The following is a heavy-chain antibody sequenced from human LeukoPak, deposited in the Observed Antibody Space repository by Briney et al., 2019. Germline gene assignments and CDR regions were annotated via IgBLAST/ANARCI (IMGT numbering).Heavy chain of an antibody. D-gene: IGHD2-2*01. CDR1: GYSFTSYR. CDR3: ARGYCSSTSCYGLDY. J-gene: IGHJ4*02. CDR2: IYPGDSDT. V-gene: IGHV5-51*01. Sequence: GESLKISCKGSGYSFTSYRIGWVRQMPGKGLEWMGIIYPGDSDTRYSPSFQGQVTISADKSISTAYLQWSSLKASDTAMYYCARGYCSSTSCYGLDYWGQGTLVTVSS.